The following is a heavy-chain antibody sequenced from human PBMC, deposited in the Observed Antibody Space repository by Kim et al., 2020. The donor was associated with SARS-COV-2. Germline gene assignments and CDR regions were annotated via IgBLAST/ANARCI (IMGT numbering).Heavy chain of an antibody. CDR1: GGSISSSNW. V-gene: IGHV4-4*02. CDR3: ARGGAVGGTGGYFDY. D-gene: IGHD1-26*01. CDR2: IYHSGST. J-gene: IGHJ4*02. Sequence: SETLSLTCAVSGGSISSSNWWSWVRQPPGKGLEWIGEIYHSGSTNYNPSLKSRVTISVDKSKNQFSLKLSSVTAADTAVYYCARGGAVGGTGGYFDYWGQGTLVTVSS.